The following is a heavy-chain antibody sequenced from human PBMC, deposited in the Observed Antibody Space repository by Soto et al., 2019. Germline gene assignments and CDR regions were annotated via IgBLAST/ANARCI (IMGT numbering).Heavy chain of an antibody. D-gene: IGHD3-10*01. CDR1: GFTFSSHS. CDR3: ASIPGGPPLRYFDY. Sequence: VSLRLSCAASGFTFSSHSMNWVRQAPGKGLEWVSSISSSGSYIYYADSLKGRFAISRDNAKNSLYLQMNSLRAEDTAVYYCASIPGGPPLRYFDYWGQGTLVTVSS. J-gene: IGHJ4*02. CDR2: ISSSGSYI. V-gene: IGHV3-21*01.